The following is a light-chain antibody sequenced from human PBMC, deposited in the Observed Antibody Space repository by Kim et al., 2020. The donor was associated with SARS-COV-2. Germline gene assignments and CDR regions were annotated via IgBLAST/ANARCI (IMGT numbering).Light chain of an antibody. CDR3: QRYGSSRT. CDR1: QSVSSRY. Sequence: PGERPTLARRASQSVSSRYIAWYQVKPGQAPRLLIYGVSSRATGIPDRFSGSGSGTDFTLTIYGLEPEDFAVYYCQRYGSSRTFGQGTKVDIK. J-gene: IGKJ1*01. CDR2: GVS. V-gene: IGKV3-20*01.